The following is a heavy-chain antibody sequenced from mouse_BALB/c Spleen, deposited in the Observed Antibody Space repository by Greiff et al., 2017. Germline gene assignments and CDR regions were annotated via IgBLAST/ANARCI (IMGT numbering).Heavy chain of an antibody. CDR3: ARKGEAYFDY. CDR1: GFTFSDYY. V-gene: IGHV5-4*02. CDR2: ISDGGSYT. J-gene: IGHJ2*01. Sequence: EVQLVESGGGLVKPGGSLKLSCAASGFTFSDYYMYWVRQTPEKRLEWVATISDGGSYTYYPDSVKGRFTISRDNAKNNLYLQMSSLKSEDTAMYYCARKGEAYFDYWGQGTTLTVSS.